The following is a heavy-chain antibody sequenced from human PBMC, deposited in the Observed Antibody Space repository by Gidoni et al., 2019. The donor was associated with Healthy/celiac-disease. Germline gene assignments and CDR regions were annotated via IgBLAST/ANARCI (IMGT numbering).Heavy chain of an antibody. CDR3: TRRPVVGSQYYGMDV. CDR1: GLPFRGSA. CDR2: IRSKANSYAT. V-gene: IGHV3-73*01. D-gene: IGHD2-15*01. Sequence: EVQLVESGGGLVQPGGSLKLSCAASGLPFRGSAITWVRQASGNGLEWVGRIRSKANSYATSYAASVKGRFTISRDDSKNTAYLQMNSLKTEDTAVYYCTRRPVVGSQYYGMDVWGQGTTVTVSS. J-gene: IGHJ6*02.